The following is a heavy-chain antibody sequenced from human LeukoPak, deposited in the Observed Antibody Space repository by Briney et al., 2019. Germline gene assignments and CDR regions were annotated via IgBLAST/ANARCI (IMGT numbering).Heavy chain of an antibody. CDR2: IYTSWST. J-gene: IGHJ6*03. CDR1: GGSISSYY. Sequence: SETLSLTCTVSGGSISSYYWSWIRQPAGKGLEWIGRIYTSWSTNYNPSLKSRVTMSVDTSKNQFSLKLSSVTAADTAVYYCARARLTGTTGGYYYYYYMDVWGKGTTVTDSS. D-gene: IGHD1-7*01. V-gene: IGHV4-4*07. CDR3: ARARLTGTTGGYYYYYYMDV.